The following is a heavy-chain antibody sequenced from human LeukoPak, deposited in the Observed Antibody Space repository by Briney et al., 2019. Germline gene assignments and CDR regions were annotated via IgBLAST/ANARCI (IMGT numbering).Heavy chain of an antibody. V-gene: IGHV3-74*01. D-gene: IGHD3-10*01. CDR2: INSDGGST. Sequence: GGSLRLSCAASGFTFSSYWMHWVRQAPGKGLVWVSRINSDGGSTTYADSVKGRFTISRDNAKNTLYLQMNSLRAEDTAVYYCARITMPDRTYYMDVWGKGTTVTVSS. CDR3: ARITMPDRTYYMDV. CDR1: GFTFSSYW. J-gene: IGHJ6*03.